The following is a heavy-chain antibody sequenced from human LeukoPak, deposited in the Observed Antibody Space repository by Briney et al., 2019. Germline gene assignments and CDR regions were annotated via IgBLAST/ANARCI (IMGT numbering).Heavy chain of an antibody. CDR2: IYSGGRT. Sequence: GSLRLSCAASGLTVSRNYMSWVRQAPGKGLEWVSVIYSGGRTYYADSVKGRFTISRDNSKNTLYLQMNRLRAEDTAVYYCARAGPSSSWHQFNYWGQGTLVTVSS. CDR3: ARAGPSSSWHQFNY. CDR1: GLTVSRNY. J-gene: IGHJ4*02. D-gene: IGHD6-13*01. V-gene: IGHV3-66*01.